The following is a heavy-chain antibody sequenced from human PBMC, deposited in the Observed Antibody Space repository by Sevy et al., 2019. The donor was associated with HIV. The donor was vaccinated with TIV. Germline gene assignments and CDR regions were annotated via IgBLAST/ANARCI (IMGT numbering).Heavy chain of an antibody. V-gene: IGHV3-53*01. CDR2: IYGNNST. J-gene: IGHJ4*02. D-gene: IGHD6-19*01. Sequence: GGSLRLSCAASGFNISSNYLSWVRQAPGKGLEWVSVIYGNNSTYYADFVEGRFTISRDNSKNTLYLQMNSLRVEDTAIYYCAGGEQWLSFNYWGQGTLVTVSS. CDR1: GFNISSNY. CDR3: AGGEQWLSFNY.